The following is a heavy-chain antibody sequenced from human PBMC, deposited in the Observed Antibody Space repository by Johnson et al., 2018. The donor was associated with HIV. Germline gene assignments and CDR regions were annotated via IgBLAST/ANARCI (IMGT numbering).Heavy chain of an antibody. CDR1: GFTFSSYG. V-gene: IGHV3-30*18. Sequence: QVQLVESGGGVVQPGRSLRLSCAASGFTFSSYGMHWVRQAPGKGLEWVAVISYDGSNKYYVDSVKGRFTISRDNAKNSLYLQMNSLRAEDTAVYYCAKDHIVGASPDAFDIW. D-gene: IGHD1-26*01. CDR2: ISYDGSNK. CDR3: AKDHIVGASPDAFDI. J-gene: IGHJ3*02.